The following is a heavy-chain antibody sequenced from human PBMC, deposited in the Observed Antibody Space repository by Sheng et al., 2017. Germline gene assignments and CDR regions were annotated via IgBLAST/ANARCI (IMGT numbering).Heavy chain of an antibody. CDR2: ITSSGSTI. J-gene: IGHJ4*01. D-gene: IGHD5-18*01. Sequence: EIQLVESGGGLIQPGGSLRLSCAASGFTFRTYDMNWVRQAPGKGLEWVSYITSSGSTIYYADSVKGRFTISRDNAKNSLYLQMHSLRAEDTAVYYCASEHHGYTYDYWG. V-gene: IGHV3-48*03. CDR3: ASEHHGYTYDY. CDR1: GFTFRTYD.